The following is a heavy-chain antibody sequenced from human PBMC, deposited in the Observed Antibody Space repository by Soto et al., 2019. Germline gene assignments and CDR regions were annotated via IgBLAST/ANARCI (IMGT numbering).Heavy chain of an antibody. V-gene: IGHV4-30-4*01. Sequence: QVQLQESGPGLVKPSQTLSLTCTVSGGSIRSGDYYWSWIRQPPGKGLEWIGYIYYSGSTFYNPSLKRRLTMSVDTSKNQFSLKLSSVTAADTAVYYCGGYGRGTDVFDPWGQGTLVTVSS. CDR3: GGYGRGTDVFDP. CDR2: IYYSGST. J-gene: IGHJ5*02. D-gene: IGHD5-18*01. CDR1: GGSIRSGDYY.